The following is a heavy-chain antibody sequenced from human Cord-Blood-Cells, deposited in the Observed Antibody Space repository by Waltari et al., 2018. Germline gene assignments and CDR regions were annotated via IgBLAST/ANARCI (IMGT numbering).Heavy chain of an antibody. CDR3: ARSYSNYYYYGMDV. CDR2: IYSGGST. D-gene: IGHD4-4*01. CDR1: GFPVSSNY. J-gene: IGHJ6*02. Sequence: EVQLVESGGGLIQPGGSLRLSCAASGFPVSSNYLSWVRPAPGKGLEWVSVIYSGGSTYYADSVKGRFTISRDNSKNTLYLQMNSLRAEDTAVYYCARSYSNYYYYGMDVWGQGTTVTVSS. V-gene: IGHV3-53*01.